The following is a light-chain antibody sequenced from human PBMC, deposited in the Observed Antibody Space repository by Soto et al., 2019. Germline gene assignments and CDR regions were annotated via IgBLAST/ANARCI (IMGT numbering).Light chain of an antibody. CDR3: QQYHWAPDT. V-gene: IGKV3-20*01. CDR2: GAS. Sequence: EIVLTQSPGTLSLSPGERATLSCRASQIVGGDTLAWFQQRPGQAPRLVIYGASNRAAGIPDRFSGSGSGTDFTLTVRRLEPEDFAMYYCQQYHWAPDTFGQGTRLEMK. J-gene: IGKJ5*01. CDR1: QIVGGDT.